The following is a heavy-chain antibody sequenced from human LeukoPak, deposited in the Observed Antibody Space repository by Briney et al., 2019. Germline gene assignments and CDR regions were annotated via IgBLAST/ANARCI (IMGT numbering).Heavy chain of an antibody. D-gene: IGHD6-13*01. V-gene: IGHV3-23*01. CDR3: AKVRAIAAASWDYYYGMDV. CDR1: GFTFSSYS. Sequence: GGSLRLSCAASGFTFSSYSMNWVRQAPGKGLEWVSAISGSGGSTYYADSVKGRFTISRDNSKNTLYLQMNSLRAEDTAVYYCAKVRAIAAASWDYYYGMDVWGQGTTVTVSS. CDR2: ISGSGGST. J-gene: IGHJ6*02.